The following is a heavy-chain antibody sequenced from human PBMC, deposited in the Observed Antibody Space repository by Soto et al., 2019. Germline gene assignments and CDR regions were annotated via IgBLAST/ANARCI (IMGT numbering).Heavy chain of an antibody. CDR3: AKVIGVDDYGDYNWFDP. Sequence: EVQLLESGGGLVQPGGSLRLSCAASGFTFSSYAMSWVRQAPGKGLEWVSAISGSGGSTYYADSVKGRFTISRDNSKNTLYLQMNSLRAEDTAVYYCAKVIGVDDYGDYNWFDPWGQGTLVTVSS. CDR1: GFTFSSYA. J-gene: IGHJ5*02. CDR2: ISGSGGST. D-gene: IGHD4-17*01. V-gene: IGHV3-23*01.